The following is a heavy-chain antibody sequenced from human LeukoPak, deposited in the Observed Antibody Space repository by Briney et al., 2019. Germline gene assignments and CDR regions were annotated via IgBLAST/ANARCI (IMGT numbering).Heavy chain of an antibody. CDR3: ARRECSSTSCYIEAGFDP. CDR1: GYIFSNYW. D-gene: IGHD2-2*02. J-gene: IGHJ5*02. V-gene: IGHV5-51*01. CDR2: IYPGDSDT. Sequence: GESLQISCKGSGYIFSNYWIGWGRQLPGKGLEWMGIIYPGDSDTRYSPSFQGQVTISADKSISTAYLQWSSLKASDTAIYYCARRECSSTSCYIEAGFDPWGQGTLVTVSS.